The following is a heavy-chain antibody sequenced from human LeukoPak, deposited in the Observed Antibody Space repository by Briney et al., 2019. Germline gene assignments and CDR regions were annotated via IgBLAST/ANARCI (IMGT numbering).Heavy chain of an antibody. CDR3: ARCEVWFGELLPVLGFDY. V-gene: IGHV4-34*01. J-gene: IGHJ4*02. CDR2: INHSGST. CDR1: GGSFSGYY. D-gene: IGHD3-10*01. Sequence: PSETLSLTCAVYGGSFSGYYWSWIRQPPGKGLEWIGEINHSGSTNYNPSLKSRVTISVDTSKNQFSLKLSSVTAADTAVYYCARCEVWFGELLPVLGFDYWGQGTLVTVSS.